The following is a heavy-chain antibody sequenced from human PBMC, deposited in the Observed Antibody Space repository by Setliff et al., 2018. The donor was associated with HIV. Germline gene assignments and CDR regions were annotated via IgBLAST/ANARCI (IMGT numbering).Heavy chain of an antibody. D-gene: IGHD3-10*01. CDR2: ISGRGGST. CDR1: TESLTRYD. V-gene: IGHV3-23*01. J-gene: IGHJ4*02. CDR3: ARDYNYIFDS. Sequence: PSETLSLTCAVYTESLTRYDWAWIRQSPEKGLEWVSAISGRGGSTYYADSVKGRFTISRDNSKNTLYLQMNSLRAEDTAVYYCARDYNYIFDSWGQGVLVTVSS.